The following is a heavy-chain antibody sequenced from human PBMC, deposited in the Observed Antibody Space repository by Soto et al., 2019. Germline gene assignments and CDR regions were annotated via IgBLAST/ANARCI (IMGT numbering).Heavy chain of an antibody. J-gene: IGHJ4*02. Sequence: GGSLRLSCAASGFTFSSYAMSWVRQAPGKGLEWVSAISGSGGSTYYADSVKGRFTISRDNSKNTLYLQMNSLRAEDTAVYYCAKDWVGYCSSTSCYGGDYWGQGTLVTVSS. D-gene: IGHD2-2*01. V-gene: IGHV3-23*01. CDR1: GFTFSSYA. CDR3: AKDWVGYCSSTSCYGGDY. CDR2: ISGSGGST.